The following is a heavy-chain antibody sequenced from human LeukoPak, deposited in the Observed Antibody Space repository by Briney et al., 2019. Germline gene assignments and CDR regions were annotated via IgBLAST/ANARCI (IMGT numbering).Heavy chain of an antibody. CDR2: ISSSSSYI. J-gene: IGHJ4*02. CDR1: GFAFSSYS. V-gene: IGHV3-21*01. Sequence: PGGSLRLSCAASGFAFSSYSTNWVRQAPGKGLEWVSSISSSSSYIYYADSVKGRFTISRDNAKNSLYLQMNSLRAEDTAVYYCAREGFGDSSGYYSLDYWGQGTLVTVPS. CDR3: AREGFGDSSGYYSLDY. D-gene: IGHD3-22*01.